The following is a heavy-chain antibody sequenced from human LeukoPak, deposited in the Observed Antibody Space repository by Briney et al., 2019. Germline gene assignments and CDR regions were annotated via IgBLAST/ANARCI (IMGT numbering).Heavy chain of an antibody. V-gene: IGHV1-18*01. Sequence: ASVKVSCKASGYTFSSYAINWVRQAPGQGLEWMGWISGYNGNTNYAQKFQGRVTTTTDTSTNTAYMEVKSLRSDDTAVYYCARLDITFGGGIVNAGSNYWGQGTLVTVSS. D-gene: IGHD3-16*02. J-gene: IGHJ4*02. CDR2: ISGYNGNT. CDR1: GYTFSSYA. CDR3: ARLDITFGGGIVNAGSNY.